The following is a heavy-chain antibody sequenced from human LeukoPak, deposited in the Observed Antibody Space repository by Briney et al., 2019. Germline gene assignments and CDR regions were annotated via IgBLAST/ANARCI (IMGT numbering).Heavy chain of an antibody. Sequence: PSETLSLTCTVSGYSISSGYYWGWIRQPPGKGLEWIGSIYHSGSTYYNPSLKSRDTISVDTSKNQFSLKLSSVTAADTAVYYCARGDNWNLEFDYWGQGTLVTVSS. D-gene: IGHD1-1*01. V-gene: IGHV4-38-2*02. CDR2: IYHSGST. J-gene: IGHJ4*02. CDR3: ARGDNWNLEFDY. CDR1: GYSISSGYY.